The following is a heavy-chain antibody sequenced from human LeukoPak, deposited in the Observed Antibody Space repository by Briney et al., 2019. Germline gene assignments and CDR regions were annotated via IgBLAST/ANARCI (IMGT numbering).Heavy chain of an antibody. D-gene: IGHD3-22*01. J-gene: IGHJ4*02. Sequence: PGGSLRLSCAASGFTFSTHWMSWVRQAPGKGLEWVANIKEDGSEKYYGDPVKGRFTISRDNAKNSLYLQMNSLRAEDTAVYYCARDSSGYQWGQGTLVTVSS. V-gene: IGHV3-7*01. CDR2: IKEDGSEK. CDR3: ARDSSGYQ. CDR1: GFTFSTHW.